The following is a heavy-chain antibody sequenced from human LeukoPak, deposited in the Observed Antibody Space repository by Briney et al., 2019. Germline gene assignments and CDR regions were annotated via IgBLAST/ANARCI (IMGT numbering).Heavy chain of an antibody. CDR1: GFTSSDYY. CDR2: ISSSGSTM. J-gene: IGHJ6*02. D-gene: IGHD4-17*01. CDR3: AREPLYGDYLGHFRYYYGMDV. Sequence: KPGGSLRLSCAASGFTSSDYYMSWIRQAPGKGLEWVSYISSSGSTMYSADSVKGRFTISRDNAKNSLYLQMNSLRAEDTAVYYCAREPLYGDYLGHFRYYYGMDVWGQGTTVIVSS. V-gene: IGHV3-11*01.